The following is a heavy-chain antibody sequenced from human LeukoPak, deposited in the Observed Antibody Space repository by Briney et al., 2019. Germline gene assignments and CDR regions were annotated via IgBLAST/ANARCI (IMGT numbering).Heavy chain of an antibody. D-gene: IGHD3-22*01. CDR1: GFTFSSYA. CDR2: ISYDGSNK. CDR3: ARDPDYDSSGPYADY. Sequence: PGGSLRLSCAASGFTFSSYAMHWVRQAPGKGLEWVAVISYDGSNKYYADSVKGRFTISRDNSKNTLYLQMNSLRAEDTAVYYCARDPDYDSSGPYADYWGQGTLVTVSS. V-gene: IGHV3-30-3*01. J-gene: IGHJ4*02.